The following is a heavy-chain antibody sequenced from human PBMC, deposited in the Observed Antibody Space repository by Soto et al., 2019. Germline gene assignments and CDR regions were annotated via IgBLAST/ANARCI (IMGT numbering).Heavy chain of an antibody. CDR3: ARENSYDHNDMDV. V-gene: IGHV3-30-3*01. Sequence: QVQLVESGGGVVQPGRSLRLSCAASGFTFSSYAMHWVRQAPGKGLEWVAVISYDGSNKYYADSVKGRFTISRDNSKNTLYLKMNSLRAEDTAVYYCARENSYDHNDMDVWGQGTTVTVSS. CDR2: ISYDGSNK. CDR1: GFTFSSYA. D-gene: IGHD5-18*01. J-gene: IGHJ6*02.